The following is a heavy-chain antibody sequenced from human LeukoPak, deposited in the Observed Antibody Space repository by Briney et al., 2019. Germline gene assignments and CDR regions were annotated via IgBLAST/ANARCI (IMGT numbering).Heavy chain of an antibody. CDR1: GGSISSYY. Sequence: SETLSLTCTVSGGSISSYYWSWIRQPPGKGLEWIGYIYYNGNTNYNPSLKSRVTISIDTSKNQFSLKLNSVTAADTAIYYCARVFCSTLSCQESFDSWGQGTLVTVSS. V-gene: IGHV4-59*01. J-gene: IGHJ4*02. D-gene: IGHD2-2*01. CDR2: IYYNGNT. CDR3: ARVFCSTLSCQESFDS.